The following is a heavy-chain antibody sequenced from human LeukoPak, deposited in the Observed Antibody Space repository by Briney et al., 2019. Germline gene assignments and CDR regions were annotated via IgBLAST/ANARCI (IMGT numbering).Heavy chain of an antibody. D-gene: IGHD3-22*01. J-gene: IGHJ5*02. Sequence: ASVKVSCKASGYTFTSYDINWVRQATGQGLEWMGWMNPNSGNTGYAQKFQGRVTMTRNTSISTAYMELSSLRSEDTAVYYCARGLTPYYYDSSGYCWFDPWGQGTLVTVSS. CDR3: ARGLTPYYYDSSGYCWFDP. CDR2: MNPNSGNT. CDR1: GYTFTSYD. V-gene: IGHV1-8*01.